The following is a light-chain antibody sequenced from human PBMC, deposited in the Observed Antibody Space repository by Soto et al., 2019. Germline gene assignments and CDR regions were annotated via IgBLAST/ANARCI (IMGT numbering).Light chain of an antibody. CDR2: AAS. CDR3: QKYSSVPF. CDR1: QGIRNF. V-gene: IGKV1-27*01. J-gene: IGKJ3*01. Sequence: DIQMTQSPTSLSASVGDRVTITCRASQGIRNFVAWYQQKPGKAPKLLIYAASTLQSGVPSRFSGSGSGTDFTLTINSLQPEDVATYFCQKYSSVPFFVPGTKVEIK.